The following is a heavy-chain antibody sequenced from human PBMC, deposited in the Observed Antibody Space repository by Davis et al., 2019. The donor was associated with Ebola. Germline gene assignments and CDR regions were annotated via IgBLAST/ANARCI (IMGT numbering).Heavy chain of an antibody. CDR2: IYYSGST. J-gene: IGHJ2*01. CDR3: ATMVGGYRCSGGSCYSPWYFDR. CDR1: GGSISSYY. Sequence: SETLSLTCTVSGGSISSYYWSWIRQPPGKGLEWIGYIYYSGSTNYNPSLKSRVTISVDTSKNQFSLKLSSVTAADTAVYYCATMVGGYRCSGGSCYSPWYFDRWGRGTLVTVSS. V-gene: IGHV4-59*08. D-gene: IGHD2-15*01.